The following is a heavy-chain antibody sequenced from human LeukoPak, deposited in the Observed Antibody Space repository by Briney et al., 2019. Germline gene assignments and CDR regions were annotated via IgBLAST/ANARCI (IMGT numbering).Heavy chain of an antibody. CDR1: GFTFSDLY. CDR2: VRDKANSYTT. D-gene: IGHD1-26*01. Sequence: GGSLRLSCAASGFTFSDLYMQWVRQAPGKGLEWVGRVRDKANSYTTEYAASVKGRFTISRDDSKNSMFLQMNNLETEDTAFYYCARERWRSGSYHDAFDIWGQGTMVTVSS. J-gene: IGHJ3*02. V-gene: IGHV3-72*01. CDR3: ARERWRSGSYHDAFDI.